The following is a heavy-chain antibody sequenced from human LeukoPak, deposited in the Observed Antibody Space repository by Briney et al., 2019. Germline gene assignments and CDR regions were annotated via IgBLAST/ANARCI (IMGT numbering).Heavy chain of an antibody. J-gene: IGHJ4*02. CDR2: ISSSSSYI. V-gene: IGHV3-21*01. CDR3: ARVYYDSSGYYQLDY. D-gene: IGHD3-22*01. CDR1: GFTFSSYS. Sequence: GGSLRLSCAASGFTFSSYSMNWVRQAPGKGLGWVSSISSSSSYIYYADSVKGRFTISRDNAKNSLYLQMNSLRAEDTAAYYCARVYYDSSGYYQLDYWGQGTLVTVSS.